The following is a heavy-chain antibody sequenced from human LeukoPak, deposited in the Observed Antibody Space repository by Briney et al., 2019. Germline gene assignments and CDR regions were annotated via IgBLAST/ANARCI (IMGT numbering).Heavy chain of an antibody. Sequence: PGGSLRLSCAASGFTFSSYAMSWVRQAPGKGLVWVSRINSDGSSTSYADSVKGRFTISRDNAKNTLYLQMNSLRAEDTAVYYCARVSFSSGWYVWSYWGQGTLVTVSS. J-gene: IGHJ4*02. CDR3: ARVSFSSGWYVWSY. CDR2: INSDGSST. V-gene: IGHV3-74*01. CDR1: GFTFSSYA. D-gene: IGHD6-19*01.